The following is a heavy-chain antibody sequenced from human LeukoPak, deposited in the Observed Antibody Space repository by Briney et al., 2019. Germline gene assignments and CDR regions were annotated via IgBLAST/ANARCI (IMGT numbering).Heavy chain of an antibody. D-gene: IGHD3-22*01. V-gene: IGHV4-59*01. J-gene: IGHJ3*02. Sequence: SETLSLTCTVSGGSISSYYWSWIRQPPGKGLELIGYIYYSGSTNYNPSLKSRVTISVDTSKNQFSLKLSSVTAADTAVYYCARVRYYYDSSGYYETAFDIWGQGTMVTVSS. CDR3: ARVRYYYDSSGYYETAFDI. CDR1: GGSISSYY. CDR2: IYYSGST.